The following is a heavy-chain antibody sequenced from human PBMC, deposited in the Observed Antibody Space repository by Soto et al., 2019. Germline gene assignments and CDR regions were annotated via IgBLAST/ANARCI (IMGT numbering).Heavy chain of an antibody. Sequence: ASVKVSCKASGYTFTSYAMHWVRQAPGQRLEWMGWINAGNGNTKYSQKFQGRVTITRDTSASTAYMELSSLRSEDTAVYYCARDRLGTRYFDSWGQGTQVTVAS. CDR2: INAGNGNT. J-gene: IGHJ4*02. CDR1: GYTFTSYA. D-gene: IGHD3-9*01. V-gene: IGHV1-3*01. CDR3: ARDRLGTRYFDS.